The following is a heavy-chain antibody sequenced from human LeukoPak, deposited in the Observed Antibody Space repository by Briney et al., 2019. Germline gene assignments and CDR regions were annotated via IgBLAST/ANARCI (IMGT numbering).Heavy chain of an antibody. V-gene: IGHV3-23*01. CDR3: AKDPRYGSSCY. CDR2: IGGSGGST. J-gene: IGHJ4*02. D-gene: IGHD6-13*01. CDR1: GFTFSNYA. Sequence: PGGSLRLSCAASGFTFSNYAMTWVRQAPGKGLEWVSGIGGSGGSTHYADSVKGRFTISRGNSKKTLYLQMNSLRAEDTAVYYCAKDPRYGSSCYWGQGTLVTVSS.